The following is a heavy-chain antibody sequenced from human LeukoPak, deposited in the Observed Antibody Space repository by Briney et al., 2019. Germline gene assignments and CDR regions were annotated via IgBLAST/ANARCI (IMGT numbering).Heavy chain of an antibody. V-gene: IGHV3-48*03. CDR2: ISSSGSTI. CDR3: ARDRRCCSSTSCSQNNWFDP. J-gene: IGHJ5*02. D-gene: IGHD2-2*01. CDR1: GFTFSSYE. Sequence: GGSLRLSCAASGFTFSSYEMNWVRQAPGKGLEWVSYISSSGSTIYYADSVKGRFTISRDNAKNSLYLQMNSLRAEDTAVYYCARDRRCCSSTSCSQNNWFDPWGQGTLVTVSS.